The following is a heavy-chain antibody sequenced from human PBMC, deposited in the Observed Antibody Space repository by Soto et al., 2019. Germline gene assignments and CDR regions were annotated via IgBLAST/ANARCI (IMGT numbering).Heavy chain of an antibody. CDR3: ARGLQYGGNSAY. CDR2: IFHSGST. CDR1: GYSISSGYY. Sequence: ETLSLTCGVSGYSISSGYYWGWIRQPPGKGLEWIASIFHSGSTYYNPSLKSRVTISVDTSKNQFSLKLSSVTAADTAVYYCARGLQYGGNSAYWGQGTLVTVSS. J-gene: IGHJ4*02. D-gene: IGHD2-21*02. V-gene: IGHV4-38-2*01.